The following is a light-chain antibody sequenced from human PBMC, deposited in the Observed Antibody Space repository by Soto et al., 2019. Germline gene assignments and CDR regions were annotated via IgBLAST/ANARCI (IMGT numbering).Light chain of an antibody. V-gene: IGLV2-11*01. CDR1: ASDVGGYSY. J-gene: IGLJ1*01. CDR2: DVS. CDR3: CAYAGSYAFV. Sequence: QSALTQPRSVSGSPGQSVTISCTGTASDVGGYSYVSWYQPHPGKVPKLIIYDVSKWPSGVPDRFSGSKSGNTASLTISGLQAEGEGDYCCCAYAGSYAFVFGTGTKVTVL.